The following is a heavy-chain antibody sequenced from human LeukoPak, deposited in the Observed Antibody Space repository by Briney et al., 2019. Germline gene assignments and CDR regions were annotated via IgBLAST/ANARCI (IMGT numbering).Heavy chain of an antibody. V-gene: IGHV1-69*10. J-gene: IGHJ6*02. Sequence: SGKVSCKASGGTFSSYAISWGRQAPGQGLEWMGGIIPIFGIANYAQKFQGRVTITADKSTSTAYLELSSLRSEDTAVYYCARAIVVVPAAIPYYGMDVWGQGTTVTVSS. CDR3: ARAIVVVPAAIPYYGMDV. CDR2: IIPIFGIA. D-gene: IGHD2-2*01. CDR1: GGTFSSYA.